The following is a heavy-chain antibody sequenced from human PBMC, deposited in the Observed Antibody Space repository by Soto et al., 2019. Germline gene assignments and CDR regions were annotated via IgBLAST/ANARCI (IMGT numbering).Heavy chain of an antibody. CDR2: IYYSGST. CDR1: DVSISSSSYY. D-gene: IGHD2-2*01. CDR3: ARRVRYCSSISCYVDYYYYMVV. J-gene: IGHJ6*03. Sequence: SDTLSLTCTVSDVSISSSSYYWGWIRQPPGKGLEWIGSIYYSGSTYYTPSLKSRVTISVDTSKNQFSLKLSSVTAADTAVYYCARRVRYCSSISCYVDYYYYMVVWGKGTTVTVSS. V-gene: IGHV4-39*01.